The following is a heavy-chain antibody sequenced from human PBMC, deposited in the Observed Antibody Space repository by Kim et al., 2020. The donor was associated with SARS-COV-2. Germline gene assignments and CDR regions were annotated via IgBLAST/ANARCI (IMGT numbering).Heavy chain of an antibody. CDR2: ISGNSDTI. Sequence: GGSLRLSCEASGFTFSPYSMNWVRQSPEKGLEWVSYISGNSDTIHYADSVKGRFIISRDNAKNSLYLQMNSLRAEDTAVYYCARPFHNGSGTLTGYFQH. CDR1: GFTFSPYS. CDR3: ARPFHNGSGTLTGYFQH. J-gene: IGHJ1*01. V-gene: IGHV3-48*04. D-gene: IGHD3-10*01.